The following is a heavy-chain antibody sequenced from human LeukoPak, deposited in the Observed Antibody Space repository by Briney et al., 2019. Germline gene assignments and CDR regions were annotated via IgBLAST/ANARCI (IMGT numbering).Heavy chain of an antibody. CDR2: IYYSGTT. CDR3: ARRGAANWFDP. CDR1: GGSINSYY. D-gene: IGHD2-15*01. V-gene: IGHV4-39*01. Sequence: SETLSLTCTVSGGSINSYYWGWIRQSPGKGLEWIGSIYYSGTTYYNPSLKSRVTISVDTSKNQFSLKLSSVTAADTAVYYRARRGAANWFDPWGRGTLVTVSS. J-gene: IGHJ5*02.